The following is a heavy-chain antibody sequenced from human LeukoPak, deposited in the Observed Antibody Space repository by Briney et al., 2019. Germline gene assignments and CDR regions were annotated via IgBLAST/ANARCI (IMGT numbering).Heavy chain of an antibody. J-gene: IGHJ4*02. CDR1: GDSISSGLYY. CDR3: ARVYYDSSGYYDYYFDY. CDR2: IYYSGST. V-gene: IGHV4-61*01. D-gene: IGHD3-22*01. Sequence: SQTLSLTCTVSGDSISSGLYYWSWIRQPPGKGLEWIGYIYYSGSTNYNPSLKSRVTISVDTSKNQFSLKLSSVTAADTAVYYCARVYYDSSGYYDYYFDYWGQGTLVTVSS.